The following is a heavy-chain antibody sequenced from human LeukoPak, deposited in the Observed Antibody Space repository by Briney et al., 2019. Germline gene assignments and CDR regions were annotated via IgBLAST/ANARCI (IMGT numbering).Heavy chain of an antibody. Sequence: PGGSLRLSCAASGFSFSSYSMNWVRQAPGKGLEWVSSISSSSSYIYYADSVKGRFTISRDNAKNSLYLQMNSLRAEDTAVYYCARDRRGRRGMDVWGKGTTVTVSS. CDR1: GFSFSSYS. V-gene: IGHV3-21*01. J-gene: IGHJ6*03. CDR2: ISSSSSYI. CDR3: ARDRRGRRGMDV. D-gene: IGHD2-15*01.